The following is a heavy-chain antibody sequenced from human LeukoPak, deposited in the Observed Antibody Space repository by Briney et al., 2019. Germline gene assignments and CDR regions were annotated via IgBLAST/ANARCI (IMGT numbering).Heavy chain of an antibody. Sequence: ASVKVSCKASGGTFSSYTISWLRQAPGQGLEWMGWISAYNGNTNYAQNLQGRVTITTDTSTSTAYMELRSLRSDDTAVYYCARVEPLGYCSGGSCLLDYWSQGTLVTVSS. CDR2: ISAYNGNT. CDR1: GGTFSSYT. J-gene: IGHJ4*02. V-gene: IGHV1-18*01. D-gene: IGHD2-15*01. CDR3: ARVEPLGYCSGGSCLLDY.